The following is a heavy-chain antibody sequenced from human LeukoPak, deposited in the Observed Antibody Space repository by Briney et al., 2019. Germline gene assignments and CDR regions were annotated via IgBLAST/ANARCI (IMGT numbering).Heavy chain of an antibody. CDR3: ARGQGCRSTSCPTDY. D-gene: IGHD2-2*01. CDR1: GYSVTTYW. CDR2: IYPGDSDT. V-gene: IGHV5-51*01. Sequence: GESLNIYRRGCGYSVTTYWIGWVRQMPGKGLEWMGIIYPGDSDTRYTPSFQGQVTMSADKSITTGYLQWSSLKASDTAMYYCARGQGCRSTSCPTDYWGQGTLVTVSP. J-gene: IGHJ4*02.